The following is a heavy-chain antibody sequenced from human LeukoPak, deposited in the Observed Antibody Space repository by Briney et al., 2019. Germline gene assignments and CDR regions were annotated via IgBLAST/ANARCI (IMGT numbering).Heavy chain of an antibody. J-gene: IGHJ4*02. D-gene: IGHD3-9*01. Sequence: ASVKVSCKTSGYTFTTYGITWVRQAPGQGLEWMGWISTYNGNTNYAQMLQGRVTMTRDTSTSTVYMELSSLRSEDTAVYYCARGVGGNARWRNFDWSKKIPMRDYFDYWGQGTLVTVSS. CDR1: GYTFTTYG. CDR2: ISTYNGNT. V-gene: IGHV1-18*01. CDR3: ARGVGGNARWRNFDWSKKIPMRDYFDY.